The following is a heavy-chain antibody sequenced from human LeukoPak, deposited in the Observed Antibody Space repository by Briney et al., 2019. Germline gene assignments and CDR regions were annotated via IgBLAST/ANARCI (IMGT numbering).Heavy chain of an antibody. D-gene: IGHD6-6*01. CDR1: GFTFSSYA. V-gene: IGHV3-30-3*01. CDR3: ASSIIEYSSSAYDY. CDR2: ISYDGSNK. Sequence: PGGSLRLSCAASGFTFSSYAMHWVRQAPGKGLEWVAVISYDGSNKYCADSVKGRFTISRDNSKNTLYLQMNSLRAEDTAVYYCASSIIEYSSSAYDYWGQGTLVTVSS. J-gene: IGHJ4*02.